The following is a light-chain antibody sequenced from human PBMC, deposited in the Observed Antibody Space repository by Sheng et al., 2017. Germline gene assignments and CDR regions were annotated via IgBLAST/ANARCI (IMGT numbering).Light chain of an antibody. CDR3: SSFTSSSTFI. J-gene: IGLJ1*01. Sequence: QSALTQPASVSGSPGQSITISCTGTSSDVGGYNHVSWYQQHPGKAPKLMIYDVSNRPSGVSNRFSGSKSGNTASLTISGLQAEDEADYYCSSFTSSSTFIFGTGTTITVL. CDR1: SSDVGGYNH. CDR2: DVS. V-gene: IGLV2-14*03.